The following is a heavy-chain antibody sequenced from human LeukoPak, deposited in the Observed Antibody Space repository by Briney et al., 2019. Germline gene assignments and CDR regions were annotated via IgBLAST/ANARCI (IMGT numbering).Heavy chain of an antibody. CDR2: IRYDGSNK. CDR1: GFTFSSYG. Sequence: GGSLRLSCAASGFTFSSYGMHWVRQAPGKGLEWAAFIRYDGSNKYYADSVKGRFTISRDNSKNTLYLQMNSLRAEDTAVYYCAKGQPGYCSSTSCYYYYYYMDVWGKGTTVTVSS. D-gene: IGHD2-2*01. J-gene: IGHJ6*03. V-gene: IGHV3-30*02. CDR3: AKGQPGYCSSTSCYYYYYYMDV.